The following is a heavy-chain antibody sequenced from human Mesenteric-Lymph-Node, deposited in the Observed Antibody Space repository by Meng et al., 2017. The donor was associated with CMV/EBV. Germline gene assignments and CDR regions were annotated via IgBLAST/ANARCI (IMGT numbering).Heavy chain of an antibody. CDR2: INHSGST. CDR1: GGSFSGYY. V-gene: IGHV4-34*01. Sequence: VQLPPGGAGLLKPSETLSVTCAVYGGSFSGYYWNWIRQSPEKGLEWIGEINHSGSTTYNPSFTSRIIISVDTSTNQISLNMSSVTAADTAVYYCARGSSYDILTGYFDYWGQGALVTVSS. J-gene: IGHJ4*02. D-gene: IGHD3-9*01. CDR3: ARGSSYDILTGYFDY.